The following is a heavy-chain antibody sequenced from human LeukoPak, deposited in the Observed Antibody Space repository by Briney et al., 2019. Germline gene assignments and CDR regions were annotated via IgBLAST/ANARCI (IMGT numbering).Heavy chain of an antibody. V-gene: IGHV3-21*01. Sequence: GGSLRLSCAASGFTFSSYTMNWVRQAPGKGLEWVSSISRTSIYIYYADSVKGRFTISRDNAKNSLYLQMNSLRAEDTAVYYCGGSWYHYYYYMDVWGKGTTVTISS. CDR2: ISRTSIYI. D-gene: IGHD6-13*01. CDR3: GGSWYHYYYYMDV. CDR1: GFTFSSYT. J-gene: IGHJ6*03.